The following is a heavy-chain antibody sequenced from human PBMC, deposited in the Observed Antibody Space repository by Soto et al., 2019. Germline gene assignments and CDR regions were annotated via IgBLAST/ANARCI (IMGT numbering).Heavy chain of an antibody. J-gene: IGHJ4*02. CDR1: GGTFSSYA. CDR3: AYSLYCGGDCSFDY. D-gene: IGHD2-21*02. V-gene: IGHV1-69*01. CDR2: IIPIFGTA. Sequence: QVQLVQSGAEVKKPGSSVKVSCKASGGTFSSYAISWVRQAPGQGPEWMGGIIPIFGTANYAQKLQGRVTIAADESTSTAYMELSSLRSEDTAVYYCAYSLYCGGDCSFDYWGQGTLDTVSS.